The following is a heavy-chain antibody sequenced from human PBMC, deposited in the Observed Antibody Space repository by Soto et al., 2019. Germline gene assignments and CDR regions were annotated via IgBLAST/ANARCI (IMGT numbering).Heavy chain of an antibody. Sequence: QVQLQESGPGLVKPSQTLSLTCTVSGGSISSGGYYWSWIRQHPGKGLEWIGYIYYSGSTYYNPSLKSPVTISVDTSKNQFSLKLSSVTAADTAVYYCARGQFSSSSVWFDPWGQGTLVTVSS. CDR3: ARGQFSSSSVWFDP. J-gene: IGHJ5*02. D-gene: IGHD6-6*01. CDR2: IYYSGST. V-gene: IGHV4-31*01. CDR1: GGSISSGGYY.